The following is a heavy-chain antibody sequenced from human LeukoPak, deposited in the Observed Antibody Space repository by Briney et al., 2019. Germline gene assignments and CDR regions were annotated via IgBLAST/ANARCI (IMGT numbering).Heavy chain of an antibody. CDR2: SGTDGST. CDR1: GLTFYDQA. D-gene: IGHD3-10*01. J-gene: IGHJ3*01. Sequence: RGALPLSCAASGLTFYDQAMHWVRQAPGAGLEWVSVSGTDGSTYYPDSVSGRFTNTRDISKSSLYLEMSSLRTEDTALYHCASQTKYYSGSAGSYWGAFDLWGQGTMVTVSS. V-gene: IGHV3-43*02. CDR3: ASQTKYYSGSAGSYWGAFDL.